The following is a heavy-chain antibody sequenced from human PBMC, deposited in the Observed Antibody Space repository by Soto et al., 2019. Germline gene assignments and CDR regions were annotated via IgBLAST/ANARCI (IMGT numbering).Heavy chain of an antibody. CDR3: ARQDLAHDAFDI. J-gene: IGHJ3*02. Sequence: TLSLTCTVSGGTVTSGSYYWSWIRQPPGKGLEWIAYIYFTGSTNYNPSLKSRLSISADTSRNQFSLKLHSVTAADTAVYYCARQDLAHDAFDIWGQGTMVTVSS. CDR1: GGTVTSGSYY. V-gene: IGHV4-61*01. CDR2: IYFTGST.